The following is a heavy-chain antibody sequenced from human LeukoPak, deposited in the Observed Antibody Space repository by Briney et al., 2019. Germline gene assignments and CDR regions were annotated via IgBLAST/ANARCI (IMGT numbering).Heavy chain of an antibody. CDR1: GFTFSSYG. V-gene: IGHV3-30*18. Sequence: GRSLRLSCAASGFTFSSYGMHWVRQAPGKGLEWVAVISYDGSNKYYADSVKGRFTISRDNSKNTLYLQMNSLRAEDTAVYYCAKGTTVAPGAFDIWGQGTMVTVSS. CDR2: ISYDGSNK. CDR3: AKGTTVAPGAFDI. D-gene: IGHD4-23*01. J-gene: IGHJ3*02.